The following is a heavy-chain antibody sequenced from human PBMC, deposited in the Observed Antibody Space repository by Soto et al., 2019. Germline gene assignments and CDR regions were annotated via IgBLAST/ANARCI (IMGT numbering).Heavy chain of an antibody. Sequence: ASVKVSCKSSGYTFTSYYMHWVRQAPGQGLEWMGIINPSGGSTSYAQKFQGRVTMTRDTSTSTVYMELSSLRSEDTAVYYCASEGYSYGYSADYWGQGTLVTVSS. D-gene: IGHD5-18*01. CDR1: GYTFTSYY. V-gene: IGHV1-46*01. CDR3: ASEGYSYGYSADY. J-gene: IGHJ4*02. CDR2: INPSGGST.